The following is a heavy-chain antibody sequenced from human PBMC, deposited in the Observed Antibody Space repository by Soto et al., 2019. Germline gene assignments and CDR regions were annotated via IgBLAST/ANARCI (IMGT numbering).Heavy chain of an antibody. D-gene: IGHD3-3*01. CDR3: AKIPSHDFWSGYYFVMTGFDY. Sequence: HPGGSLRLSCAASGFTFSSYAMSWVRQAPGKGLEWVSAISGSGGSTYYADSVKGRFTISRDNSKNTLYLQMNSLRAEDTAVYYCAKIPSHDFWSGYYFVMTGFDYWGQGTLVTVSS. V-gene: IGHV3-23*01. J-gene: IGHJ4*02. CDR2: ISGSGGST. CDR1: GFTFSSYA.